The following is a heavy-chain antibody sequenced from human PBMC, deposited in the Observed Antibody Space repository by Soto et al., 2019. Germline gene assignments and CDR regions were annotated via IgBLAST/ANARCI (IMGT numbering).Heavy chain of an antibody. CDR1: GFTFSSYS. D-gene: IGHD3-22*01. Sequence: EVQLVESGGGLVQPGGSLRLSCAASGFTFSSYSMNWVRQAPGKGLEWVSYISSSSSTIYYADSVKGRFTISRDNAKNSLYLQMNSLRDEDTAVYYCARGYYDSSGYLIYYYYGMDVWGQGTTVTVSS. CDR2: ISSSSSTI. J-gene: IGHJ6*02. CDR3: ARGYYDSSGYLIYYYYGMDV. V-gene: IGHV3-48*02.